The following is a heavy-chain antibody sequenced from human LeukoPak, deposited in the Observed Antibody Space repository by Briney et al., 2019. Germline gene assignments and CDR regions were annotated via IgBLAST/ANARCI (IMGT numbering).Heavy chain of an antibody. CDR3: AREGYSYGTNDY. Sequence: SETPSLTCTVSGGSISSGDYYWSWIRQPPGKGLEWIGYIYYSGSTYYNPSLKSRVTISVDTSKNQFSLKLSSVTAADTAVYYCAREGYSYGTNDYWGQGTLVTVSS. CDR1: GGSISSGDYY. CDR2: IYYSGST. D-gene: IGHD5-18*01. J-gene: IGHJ4*02. V-gene: IGHV4-30-4*08.